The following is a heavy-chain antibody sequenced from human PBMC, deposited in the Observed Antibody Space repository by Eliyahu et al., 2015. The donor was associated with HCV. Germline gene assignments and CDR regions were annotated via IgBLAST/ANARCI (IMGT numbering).Heavy chain of an antibody. J-gene: IGHJ4*02. CDR2: ISSSSSYI. CDR3: ARRDYYDSTLSY. Sequence: EVQLVESGGGLVKPGGSLRLXCAASGXTFSSXSXNWVRQAPGKGLEWVSSISSSSSYIYYADSVKGRFTISRDNAKNSLYLQMNSLRAEDTAVYYCARRDYYDSTLSYWGQGTLVTVSS. CDR1: GXTFSSXS. V-gene: IGHV3-21*01. D-gene: IGHD3-22*01.